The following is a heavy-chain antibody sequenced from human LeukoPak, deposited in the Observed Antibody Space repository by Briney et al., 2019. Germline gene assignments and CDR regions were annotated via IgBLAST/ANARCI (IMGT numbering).Heavy chain of an antibody. CDR2: ISDDGSKI. J-gene: IGHJ4*02. Sequence: QPGRSLRLSCAASGSTFSTDAMHWVRQAPGKGLEWVAVISDDGSKIYYADSVKGRFTISRDNAKNSFYLQMNSLRAEDTAVYYCARDSFTYGSGTYPFDYWGQGTLVTVSS. CDR1: GSTFSTDA. V-gene: IGHV3-30*04. CDR3: ARDSFTYGSGTYPFDY. D-gene: IGHD3-10*01.